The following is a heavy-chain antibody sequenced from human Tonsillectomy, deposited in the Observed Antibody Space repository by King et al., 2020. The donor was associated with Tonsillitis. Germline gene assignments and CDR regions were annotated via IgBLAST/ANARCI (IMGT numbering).Heavy chain of an antibody. CDR2: ISYDGSNK. V-gene: IGHV3-30*03. J-gene: IGHJ4*02. CDR3: AREDFWSGTDY. CDR1: GFTFSSYG. D-gene: IGHD3-3*01. Sequence: VQLVESGGGVVQPGRSLRLSCAASGFTFSSYGMHWVRQAPSKGLEWVAVISYDGSNKYYSDSVKGRFTISRDNSKNTLYLQMNSLRAEDTAVYYCAREDFWSGTDYWGQGTLVTVSS.